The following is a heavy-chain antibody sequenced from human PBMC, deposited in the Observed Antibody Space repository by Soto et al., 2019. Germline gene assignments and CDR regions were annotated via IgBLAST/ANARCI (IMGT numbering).Heavy chain of an antibody. V-gene: IGHV3-23*01. J-gene: IGHJ5*02. D-gene: IGHD1-26*01. Sequence: PGGSLRLFCATSAFTFSSYAMSWVRQAPGKGLEWVSVISGSGGTTYYADSVKGRFTISRDNSKNTLYLQMNSLRAEDTAVYYCAKLGGSRTPRGWFHPWGQGTVVTVSS. CDR1: AFTFSSYA. CDR3: AKLGGSRTPRGWFHP. CDR2: ISGSGGTT.